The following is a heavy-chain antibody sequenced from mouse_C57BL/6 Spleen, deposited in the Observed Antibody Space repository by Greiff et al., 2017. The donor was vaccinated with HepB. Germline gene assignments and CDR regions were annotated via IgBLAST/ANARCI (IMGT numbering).Heavy chain of an antibody. J-gene: IGHJ4*01. CDR1: GYTFTSYW. V-gene: IGHV1-64*01. CDR3: ARRERGEMDY. CDR2: IHPNSGST. Sequence: VQLQQPGAELVKPGASVKLSCKASGYTFTSYWMPWVKQRPGQGLEWIGMIHPNSGSTNYNEKFKSKATLTVDKSSSTAYMQLSSLTSEDSAVYYCARRERGEMDYWGQGTSVTVSS.